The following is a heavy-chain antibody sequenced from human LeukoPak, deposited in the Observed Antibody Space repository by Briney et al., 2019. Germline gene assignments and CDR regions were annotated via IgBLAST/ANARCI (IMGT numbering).Heavy chain of an antibody. V-gene: IGHV3-23*01. CDR3: AKCAQSYGNDAFDI. CDR2: IRGGGAVT. D-gene: IGHD3-16*01. J-gene: IGHJ3*02. CDR1: EFTFGSFA. Sequence: GGPLRLSGAALEFTFGSFAMSWVRQAPGKWLEWVSYIRGGGAVTHYADSVKGRFTVSRDNPKSMLYLQMNRLRDEDTAVYYCAKCAQSYGNDAFDIWGQGTMVTVSS.